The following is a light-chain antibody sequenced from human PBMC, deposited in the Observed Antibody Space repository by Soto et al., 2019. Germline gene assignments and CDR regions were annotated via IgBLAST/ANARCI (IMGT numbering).Light chain of an antibody. CDR3: AAWDDSLNGWV. J-gene: IGLJ3*02. Sequence: QSVLTQAPSASGTPGQRVTISCSGSSSNIGSNTVTWYQQVPGTAPKLLIYSNDQRPSGVPDRFSGSKSGTSASLAIAGLQSDDEADYYCAAWDDSLNGWVFGGGTKLTVL. V-gene: IGLV1-44*01. CDR2: SND. CDR1: SSNIGSNT.